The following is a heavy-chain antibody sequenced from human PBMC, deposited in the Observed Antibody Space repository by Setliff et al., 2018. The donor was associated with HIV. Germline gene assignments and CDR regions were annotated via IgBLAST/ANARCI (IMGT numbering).Heavy chain of an antibody. CDR3: AYSGRQLRGPYFDF. J-gene: IGHJ4*02. D-gene: IGHD1-1*01. V-gene: IGHV2-5*01. CDR2: IYWNNNK. Sequence: SGPTLVNPTQTLTLTCTFSGLSLSSSGVGVGWIRQSPGKTLEWLAFIYWNNNKHYSTSLKSRLTVTKDTSKNRVVFTMTNMDPVDTATYYCAYSGRQLRGPYFDFWGQGTPVTVSS. CDR1: GLSLSSSGVG.